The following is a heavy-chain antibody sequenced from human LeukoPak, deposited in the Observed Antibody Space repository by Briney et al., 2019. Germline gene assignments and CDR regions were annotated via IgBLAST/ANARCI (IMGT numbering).Heavy chain of an antibody. CDR2: ISWDGGST. CDR1: GFTFDDYA. V-gene: IGHV3-43D*03. CDR3: AGRVDY. D-gene: IGHD1-26*01. Sequence: GGSLRLSCAASGFTFDDYAMHWVRQAPGKGLEWVSLISWDGGSTYYADSVKGRFTISRDNSKNSLYLQMNSLRAEDTAVYYCAGRVDYWGQGTLVTVSS. J-gene: IGHJ4*02.